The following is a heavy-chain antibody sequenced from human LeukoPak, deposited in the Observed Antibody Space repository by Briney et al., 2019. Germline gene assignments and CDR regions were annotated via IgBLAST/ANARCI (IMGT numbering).Heavy chain of an antibody. D-gene: IGHD3-22*01. CDR1: GFTLSDYG. V-gene: IGHV3-30*02. CDR3: AKGGHYYDSSGFHY. CDR2: IRSDGSNK. J-gene: IGHJ4*02. Sequence: GGSLRLSCAASGFTLSDYGMYWVRQAPGNRLVWVAFIRSDGSNKYYADSVKGRFTISRENSNNMLYLQMNSLRAEDTAVYYCAKGGHYYDSSGFHYWGQGTLVTVSS.